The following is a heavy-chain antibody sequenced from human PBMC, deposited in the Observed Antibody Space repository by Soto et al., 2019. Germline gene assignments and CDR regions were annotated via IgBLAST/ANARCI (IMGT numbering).Heavy chain of an antibody. CDR3: ASHVDTAMVIDY. D-gene: IGHD5-18*01. CDR2: IYYSGST. Sequence: PETLSLTCTVSGGSISSYYWSWIRQPPGKGLEWIGYIYYSGSTNYNPSLKSRVTISVDTSKNQFSLKLSSVTAADTAVYYCASHVDTAMVIDYWGQGTLVTV. J-gene: IGHJ4*02. CDR1: GGSISSYY. V-gene: IGHV4-59*08.